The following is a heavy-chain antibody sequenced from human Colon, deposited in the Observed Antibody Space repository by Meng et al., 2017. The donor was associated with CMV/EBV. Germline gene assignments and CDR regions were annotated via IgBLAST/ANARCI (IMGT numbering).Heavy chain of an antibody. J-gene: IGHJ4*02. CDR1: GNTFTNFG. CDR2: ISPYNGDT. V-gene: IGHV1-18*01. CDR3: ARELARGGY. Sequence: QVQLVPSEAEVKKPGASVKVSGKTSGNTFTNFGISWVPQAPGQGLEWMAYISPYNGDTNYAQRFQGRVALTTDTSTSTVYMELGSLTSDDTAMYYCARELARGGYWGQGTLVTVSS.